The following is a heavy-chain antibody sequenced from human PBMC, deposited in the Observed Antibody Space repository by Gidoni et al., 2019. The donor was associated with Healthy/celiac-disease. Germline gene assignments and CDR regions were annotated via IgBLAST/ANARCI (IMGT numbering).Heavy chain of an antibody. CDR3: AKAMVRGVKTPNWFDP. D-gene: IGHD3-10*01. J-gene: IGHJ5*02. CDR1: GFTFDDST. Sequence: EVQLVESGGVVVQPGGSLRLSCAASGFTFDDSTMHWVRQAPGKGLDWVSLISWDGGSTYYADSVKGRFTISRDNSKNSLYLQMNSLRTEDTALYYCAKAMVRGVKTPNWFDPWGQGTLVTVSS. CDR2: ISWDGGST. V-gene: IGHV3-43*01.